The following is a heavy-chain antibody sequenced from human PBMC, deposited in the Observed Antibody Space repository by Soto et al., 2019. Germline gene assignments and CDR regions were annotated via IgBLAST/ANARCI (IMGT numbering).Heavy chain of an antibody. CDR3: ARKEAYYYDSSGYLY. CDR1: GGTFSSYA. CDR2: IIPILGTA. J-gene: IGHJ4*02. D-gene: IGHD3-22*01. Sequence: QVQLVQSGAEVKKPGSSVKVSCKASGGTFSSYAISWVRQAPGQGLEWMGGIIPILGTANYAQKFQGRVTITADESTSTAYMELSSLRSEDTAVYYCARKEAYYYDSSGYLYWGQGTLVTVSS. V-gene: IGHV1-69*11.